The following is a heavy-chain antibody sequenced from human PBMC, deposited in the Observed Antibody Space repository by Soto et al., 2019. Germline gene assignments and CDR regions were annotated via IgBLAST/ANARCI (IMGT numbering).Heavy chain of an antibody. Sequence: PSETLSLTCTVSGGSISSGGYYWSWIRQHPGKGLEWIGYIYYSGSTYYNPSLKSRVTISVDTSKNQFSLKLSSVTAADTAVYYCAREVFQQLVDYWGQGTLVTVSS. V-gene: IGHV4-31*03. D-gene: IGHD6-13*01. CDR2: IYYSGST. CDR1: GGSISSGGYY. J-gene: IGHJ4*02. CDR3: AREVFQQLVDY.